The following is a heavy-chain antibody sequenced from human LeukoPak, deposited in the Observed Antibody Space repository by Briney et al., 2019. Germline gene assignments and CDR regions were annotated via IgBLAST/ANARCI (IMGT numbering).Heavy chain of an antibody. CDR2: ISGNGGNT. D-gene: IGHD3-22*01. V-gene: IGHV3-23*01. CDR1: GFTFSNYA. CDR3: AREGPGHYYDSSGYYPN. Sequence: GGSLRLSCAASGFTFSNYAMAWVRQAPGKGLEWVSGISGNGGNTYYADSVKGRFTISRDNSRNTLYVQMNNLRAEDTAVYYCAREGPGHYYDSSGYYPNWGQGTLVTVSS. J-gene: IGHJ4*02.